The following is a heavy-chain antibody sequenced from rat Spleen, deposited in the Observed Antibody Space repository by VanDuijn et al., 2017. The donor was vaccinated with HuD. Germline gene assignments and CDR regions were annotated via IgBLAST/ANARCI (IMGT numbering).Heavy chain of an antibody. CDR1: SYSITSSYG. CDR2: IDSPGST. J-gene: IGHJ4*01. CDR3: ARHSGTARGVMDA. V-gene: IGHV3-3*01. Sequence: EVQLQESGPGLVKPSQSLSLTCSVTSYSITSSYGWNWIRKFPGNKLEWMGFIDSPGSTNYNPSLKSRISITRDTSKNQFFLQVNSVTTEDTANYYCARHSGTARGVMDAWGQGASVTVSS. D-gene: IGHD5-1*01.